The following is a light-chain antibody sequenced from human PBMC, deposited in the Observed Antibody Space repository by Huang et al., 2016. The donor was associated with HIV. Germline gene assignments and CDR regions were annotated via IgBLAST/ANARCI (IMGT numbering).Light chain of an antibody. V-gene: IGKV3-15*01. CDR1: QSVSSN. Sequence: EIVMTQSPATLSVSPGERATLSCRASQSVSSNLAWYQQKPGQAPRLLIYDASTRASGIPARFSGSGSGTEFSRTISGLQSEDFAVYYCQHYNNWPMYTFGQGTNLEIK. CDR2: DAS. CDR3: QHYNNWPMYT. J-gene: IGKJ2*01.